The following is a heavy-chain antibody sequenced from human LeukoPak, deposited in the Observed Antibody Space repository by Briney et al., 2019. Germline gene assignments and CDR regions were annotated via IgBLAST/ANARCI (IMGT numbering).Heavy chain of an antibody. D-gene: IGHD3-22*01. CDR2: ISSSSSYI. V-gene: IGHV3-21*01. CDR3: ARDYYDSSGYYYFPDY. J-gene: IGHJ4*02. Sequence: GGSLRLSCAASGFTFSSYSMNWVRQAPGKGLEWVSSISSSSSYIYYADSVKGRFTISRDNAKNSLYLQMNSLRAEDTVVYYCARDYYDSSGYYYFPDYWGQGTLVTVSS. CDR1: GFTFSSYS.